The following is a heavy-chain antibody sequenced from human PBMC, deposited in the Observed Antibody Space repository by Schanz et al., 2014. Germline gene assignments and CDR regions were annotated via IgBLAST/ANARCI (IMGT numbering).Heavy chain of an antibody. CDR2: FDAHDGRA. J-gene: IGHJ3*02. V-gene: IGHV3-23*01. D-gene: IGHD2-21*01. Sequence: EVQLLESGGGLVQPGGSLRLSCEASGFSFGNYGMSWVRQAPGKGLEWVSGFDAHDGRAYYADSAKGRFTISRDNSRNTLYLQMNSLRAEDTAVYYCARDGYSVVVISPTESFDIWGQGTMVTVSP. CDR3: ARDGYSVVVISPTESFDI. CDR1: GFSFGNYG.